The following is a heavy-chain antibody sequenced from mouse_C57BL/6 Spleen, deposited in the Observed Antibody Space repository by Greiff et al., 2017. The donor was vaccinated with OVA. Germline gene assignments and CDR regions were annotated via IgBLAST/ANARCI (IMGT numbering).Heavy chain of an antibody. J-gene: IGHJ1*03. CDR1: GFTFSSYA. CDR2: ISDGGSYT. Sequence: EVQRVESGGGLVKPGGSLKLSCAASGFTFSSYAMSWVRQTPEKRLEWVATISDGGSYTYYPDNVKGRFTISRDNAKNNLYLQMSHLKSEDTAMYYCARDRGTTVVANLYWYFDVWGTGTTVTVSS. V-gene: IGHV5-4*01. CDR3: ARDRGTTVVANLYWYFDV. D-gene: IGHD1-1*01.